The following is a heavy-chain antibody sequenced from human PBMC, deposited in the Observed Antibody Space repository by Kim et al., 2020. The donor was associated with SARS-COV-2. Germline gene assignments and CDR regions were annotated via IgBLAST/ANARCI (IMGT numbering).Heavy chain of an antibody. J-gene: IGHJ4*02. D-gene: IGHD5-18*01. Sequence: VRPSSTPPRWSRITISVDTSKRQLSLNLSSVTAADTAVYYCARYNYGRFDYWGQGTLVTVSS. CDR2: VRP. V-gene: IGHV4-39*01. CDR3: ARYNYGRFDY.